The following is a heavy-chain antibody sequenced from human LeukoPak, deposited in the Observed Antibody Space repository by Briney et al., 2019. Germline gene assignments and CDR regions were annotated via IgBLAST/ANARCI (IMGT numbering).Heavy chain of an antibody. CDR3: ARTDTAGEGFDP. CDR1: GGSISSGGYY. V-gene: IGHV4-61*08. CDR2: IYYSGST. Sequence: SETLSLTCTVSGGSISSGGYYWSWIRQHPGKGLEWIGYIYYSGSTNYNPSPKSRVTISVDTSKNQFSLKLSSVTAADTAVYYCARTDTAGEGFDPWGQGTLVTVSS. J-gene: IGHJ5*02. D-gene: IGHD5-18*01.